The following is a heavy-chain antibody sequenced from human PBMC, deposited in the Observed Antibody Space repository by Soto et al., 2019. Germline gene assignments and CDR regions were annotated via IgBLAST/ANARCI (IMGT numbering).Heavy chain of an antibody. V-gene: IGHV1-18*01. CDR3: ATGMVGSVFTGYPPFDY. J-gene: IGHJ4*02. CDR2: ISGYNRNT. Sequence: QVHLMQSGAEVKKPGASLNVSCKASGSTFSSYGVSWVRQAPGQGLEWMGRISGYNRNTQYAQAFQDRVTITTDTSTSTDYMQLRSLRSDDTVIYYCATGMVGSVFTGYPPFDYWGQGTLVTVSS. D-gene: IGHD3-9*01. CDR1: GSTFSSYG.